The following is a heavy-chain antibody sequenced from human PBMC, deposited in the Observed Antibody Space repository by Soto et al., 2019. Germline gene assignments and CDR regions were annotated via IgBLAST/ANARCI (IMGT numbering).Heavy chain of an antibody. CDR3: ARGGGAGGLGRKASFDY. Sequence: QVQLVQSGAEVKKPGSSVKVSCKASGGTFSSYAISWVRQAPGQGLEWMGGIIPIFGTANYAQKFQGRVTITADKSTRTAYMELSSLRSEDTAVYYCARGGGAGGLGRKASFDYWGQGTLVTVSS. V-gene: IGHV1-69*06. J-gene: IGHJ4*02. CDR2: IIPIFGTA. D-gene: IGHD7-27*01. CDR1: GGTFSSYA.